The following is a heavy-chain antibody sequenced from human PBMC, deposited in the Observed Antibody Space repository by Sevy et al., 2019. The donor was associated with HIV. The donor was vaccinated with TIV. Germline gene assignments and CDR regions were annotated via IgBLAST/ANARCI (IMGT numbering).Heavy chain of an antibody. CDR3: ARDPLWQQLASRDYYGMDV. Sequence: GGSLRLSCAASEFTFSSYGMHWVRQAPGKGLEWVAVIWYDGSNKYYADSVKGRFTISRDNSKNTLYLQMNSLRAEDTALYYCARDPLWQQLASRDYYGMDVWGQGTTVTVSS. D-gene: IGHD6-13*01. CDR1: EFTFSSYG. V-gene: IGHV3-33*01. CDR2: IWYDGSNK. J-gene: IGHJ6*02.